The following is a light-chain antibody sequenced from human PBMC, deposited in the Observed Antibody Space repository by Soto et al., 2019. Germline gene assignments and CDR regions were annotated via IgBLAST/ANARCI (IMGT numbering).Light chain of an antibody. CDR2: AAS. V-gene: IGKV1-39*01. J-gene: IGKJ1*01. CDR1: QRISSY. CDR3: QQSYSTPPT. Sequence: DVQMIHSACSLTFSIGDRVTITCRASQRISSYLNWYQQKPGKAPKLLIYAASSLQSGVPSRFSGSGSGTDFTLTISSLQPEDFATYYCQQSYSTPPTFGQGTKVDIK.